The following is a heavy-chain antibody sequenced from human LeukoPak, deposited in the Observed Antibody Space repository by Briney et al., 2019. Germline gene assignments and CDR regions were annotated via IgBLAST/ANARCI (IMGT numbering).Heavy chain of an antibody. D-gene: IGHD3-22*01. J-gene: IGHJ4*02. CDR1: GCTFSSYA. CDR3: ARAPVLGSGYYYGGFDY. Sequence: GSSVKVSCKASGCTFSSYAISWVRQAPRQGLEWMGRIIPILGIANYAQKFQGRVTITADKSTSTAYMELSSLRSEDTAVYYCARAPVLGSGYYYGGFDYWGQGTLVTVSS. CDR2: IIPILGIA. V-gene: IGHV1-69*04.